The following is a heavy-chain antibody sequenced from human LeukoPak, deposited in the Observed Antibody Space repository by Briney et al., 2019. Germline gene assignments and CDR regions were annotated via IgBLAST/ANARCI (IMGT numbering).Heavy chain of an antibody. J-gene: IGHJ3*02. CDR1: GGSISSYY. CDR3: ASLAVAGTVFAFDI. CDR2: IYYSGST. D-gene: IGHD6-19*01. V-gene: IGHV4-59*01. Sequence: SSETLSLTCTVSGGSISSYYWSWIRQPQGKGLEWIGYIYYSGSTSYNPSLKSRVTISVDASKNQFSLKLSSVTAADTAVYYCASLAVAGTVFAFDIWGQGTMVTVSS.